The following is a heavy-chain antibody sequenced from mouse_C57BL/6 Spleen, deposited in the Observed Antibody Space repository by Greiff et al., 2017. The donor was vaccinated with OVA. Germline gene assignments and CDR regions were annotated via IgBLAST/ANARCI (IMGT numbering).Heavy chain of an antibody. J-gene: IGHJ4*01. CDR2: IYPGDGDT. V-gene: IGHV1-82*01. Sequence: QVQLKQSGPELVKPGASVKISCKASGYAFSSSGMNWVKQKPGKGLEWIGRIYPGDGDTNYNGKFKGKATLTADKSYSPAYMQLSSLTSEDSAVYVYAPYSNYEDMDYWGQGTTVTVSS. CDR1: GYAFSSSG. D-gene: IGHD2-5*01. CDR3: APYSNYEDMDY.